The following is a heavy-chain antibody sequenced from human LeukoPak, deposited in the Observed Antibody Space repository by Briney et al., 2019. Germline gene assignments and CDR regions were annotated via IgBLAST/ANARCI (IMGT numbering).Heavy chain of an antibody. CDR3: ARQSFWDIVATIPYVFDY. Sequence: SETLSLTCTVSGGSISSYYWGWIRQPPGKGLEWIGSIYYSGSTYYNPSLKSRVTISVDTSKNQFSLKLSSVTAADTAVYYCARQSFWDIVATIPYVFDYWGQGTLVTVSS. CDR2: IYYSGST. V-gene: IGHV4-39*01. J-gene: IGHJ4*02. D-gene: IGHD5-12*01. CDR1: GGSISSYY.